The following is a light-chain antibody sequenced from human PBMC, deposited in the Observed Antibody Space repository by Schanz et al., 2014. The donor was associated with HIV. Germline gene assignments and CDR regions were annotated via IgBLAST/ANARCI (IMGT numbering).Light chain of an antibody. CDR2: DAS. CDR3: QQANSFPPT. V-gene: IGKV3-11*01. Sequence: EIVLTQSPATLSLSPGEGVTLSCRASQSVGSNLAWYQHKPAQPPRLLISDASRRATGIPARFSGSGSGTDFTLTISSLQPEDIATYYCQQANSFPPTFGGGTKVEIK. J-gene: IGKJ4*01. CDR1: QSVGSN.